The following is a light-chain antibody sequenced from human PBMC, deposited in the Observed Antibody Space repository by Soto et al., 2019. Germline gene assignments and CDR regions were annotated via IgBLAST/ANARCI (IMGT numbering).Light chain of an antibody. CDR2: ASS. J-gene: IGKJ1*01. Sequence: AIPMTQSPSSLSASVGDRVTITCRASQGIRNDLGWYQQKPGKAPKLLIYASSSLQSGVPSKFSGSGSGTDFTLTISSLQPEDFATYYCLQDYSYPWTFGQGTKVEI. CDR3: LQDYSYPWT. V-gene: IGKV1-6*01. CDR1: QGIRND.